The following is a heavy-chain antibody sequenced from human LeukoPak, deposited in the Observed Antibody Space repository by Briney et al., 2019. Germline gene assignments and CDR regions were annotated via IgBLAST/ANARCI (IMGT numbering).Heavy chain of an antibody. CDR1: GYTFTSYD. J-gene: IGHJ6*02. CDR2: MNPNSGNT. CDR3: ARADYDILTTYLRYYGMDV. Sequence: ASVKVSCKASGYTFTSYDINWVRQATGQGLEWMGWMNPNSGNTGYAQKFQGRVTMTRNTSISTAYMELSSLRSEDTAVYYCARADYDILTTYLRYYGMDVWGQGTTVTVSS. D-gene: IGHD3-9*01. V-gene: IGHV1-8*01.